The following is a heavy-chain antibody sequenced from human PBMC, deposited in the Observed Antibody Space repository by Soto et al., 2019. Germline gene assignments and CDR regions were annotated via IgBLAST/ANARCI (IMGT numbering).Heavy chain of an antibody. V-gene: IGHV1-18*01. D-gene: IGHD3-3*01. CDR2: SSTYNGNT. J-gene: IGHJ6*03. CDR1: GYTLSNYG. Sequence: QAQLVQSGAEMKKPGASVKVPCKASGYTLSNYGISWVRQAPGQGLEWMGWSSTYNGNTKYAKKFQGRVTMTTDTSTSTAYMELRSLRSDDTAVYYCVRDHHDFSSDYHYYHMDVWGKGTTVTVSS. CDR3: VRDHHDFSSDYHYYHMDV.